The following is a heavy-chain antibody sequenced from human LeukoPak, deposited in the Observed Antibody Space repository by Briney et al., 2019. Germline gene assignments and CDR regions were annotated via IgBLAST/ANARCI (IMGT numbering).Heavy chain of an antibody. CDR1: GGSLSSDGYS. V-gene: IGHV4-30-2*01. CDR3: ARHLAVSQVVSFDI. Sequence: SGTLSLTCAVSGGSLSSDGYSWSWIRPPPGKGLEWVVYIYRSGRTYYNPSLKSRVHISVDRSKNQFSLKRSSVSAADTAVYYCARHLAVSQVVSFDIWGRGTMVTVPS. J-gene: IGHJ3*02. CDR2: IYRSGRT. D-gene: IGHD2-15*01.